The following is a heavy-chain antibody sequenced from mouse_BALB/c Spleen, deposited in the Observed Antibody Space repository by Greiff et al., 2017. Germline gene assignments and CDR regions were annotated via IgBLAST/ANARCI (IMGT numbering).Heavy chain of an antibody. CDR3: ARFYDGYYWFAY. CDR1: GFSLSTSGMG. J-gene: IGHJ3*01. V-gene: IGHV8-12*01. CDR2: IYWDDDK. Sequence: QVTLKVSGPGILQPSQTLSLTCSFSGFSLSTSGMGVSWIRQPSGKGLEWLAHIYWDDDKRYNPSLKSRLTTSKDTSSNQVFLKITSVDTADTATYYCARFYDGYYWFAYWGQGTLVTVSA. D-gene: IGHD2-3*01.